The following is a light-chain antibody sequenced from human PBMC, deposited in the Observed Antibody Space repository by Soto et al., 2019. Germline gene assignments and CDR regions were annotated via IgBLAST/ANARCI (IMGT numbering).Light chain of an antibody. CDR1: QGISSY. Sequence: IQLTQSPSSLSASVGDRVTITCRASQGISSYLAWYQQKPGKAPKLLIYAASTLQSGVPSRFSGSGSGTDFTLTISSLQSEDFATYYCQQLNSYPRTFGPG. CDR2: AAS. CDR3: QQLNSYPRT. V-gene: IGKV1-9*01. J-gene: IGKJ3*01.